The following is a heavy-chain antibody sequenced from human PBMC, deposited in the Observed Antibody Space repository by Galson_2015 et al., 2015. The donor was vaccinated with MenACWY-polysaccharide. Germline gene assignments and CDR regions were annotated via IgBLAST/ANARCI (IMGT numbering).Heavy chain of an antibody. CDR1: GFTFSSYT. CDR3: AKDGVSANGVYDWFDP. CDR2: IEGDASGT. Sequence: SLRLSCAASGFTFSSYTMSWVRQAPGKGLEWVSTIEGDASGTFYADSVKGRFTISKDNSKNTLYLQMNSLRAGDTATYFCAKDGVSANGVYDWFDPWGQGTLVTVSS. V-gene: IGHV3-23*01. D-gene: IGHD2-8*01. J-gene: IGHJ5*02.